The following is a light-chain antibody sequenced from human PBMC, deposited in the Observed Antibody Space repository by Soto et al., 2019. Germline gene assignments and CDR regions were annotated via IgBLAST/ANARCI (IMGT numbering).Light chain of an antibody. CDR1: QIVSNPY. J-gene: IGKJ5*01. V-gene: IGKV3-20*01. CDR3: RPYEKLPFT. Sequence: VVLTQSPATLSMSPGEAVTLSCRASQIVSNPYLAWYQQRPGQVPRLFVSSTSKRATGIPDRFSGGGYGTRFSLTLTSLEPEDFAVYYCRPYEKLPFTFGQATR. CDR2: STS.